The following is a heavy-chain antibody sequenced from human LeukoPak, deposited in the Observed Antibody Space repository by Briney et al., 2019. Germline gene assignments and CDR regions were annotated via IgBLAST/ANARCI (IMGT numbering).Heavy chain of an antibody. CDR2: ISSSSSYI. V-gene: IGHV3-21*01. CDR1: GITFSSYS. J-gene: IGHJ4*02. D-gene: IGHD1-26*01. CDR3: AREGGRGSQFDY. Sequence: GGSLRLSCAASGITFSSYSMNWVRQAPGRGLECVSSISSSSSYIYYADSVKGRFTISRDNAKNSLYLQMNSLRAEDTAVYYCAREGGRGSQFDYWGQGTLVTVSS.